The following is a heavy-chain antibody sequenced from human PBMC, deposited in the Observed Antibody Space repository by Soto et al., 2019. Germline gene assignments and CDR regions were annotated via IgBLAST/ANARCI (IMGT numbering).Heavy chain of an antibody. V-gene: IGHV4-39*01. CDR1: CCSMSSSHYY. CDR3: ARHYYCTSTSCYLPYYYYGMDV. D-gene: IGHD2-2*01. CDR2: VYYSGST. Sequence: SETLSLTCTVSCCSMSSSHYYWGWIRQTPGKGLEGIVSVYYSGSTYYNPSLKSRVTISVDTSKKQFSLKLSSVTTADTAVYYCARHYYCTSTSCYLPYYYYGMDVWGQGTTVTVSS. J-gene: IGHJ6*02.